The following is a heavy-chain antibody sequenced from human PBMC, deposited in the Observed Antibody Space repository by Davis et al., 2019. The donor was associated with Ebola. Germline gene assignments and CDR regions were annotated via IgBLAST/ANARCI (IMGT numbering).Heavy chain of an antibody. J-gene: IGHJ6*02. CDR3: ARVATTWYGMDV. D-gene: IGHD5-12*01. CDR2: INPSGGST. V-gene: IGHV1-46*01. Sequence: AASVKVSCKASGYTFTGYYMHWVRQASGQGLEWMGIINPSGGSTSYAQKFQGRVTMTRDTSTSTVYMELSSLRSEDTAVYYCARVATTWYGMDVWGQGTTVTVSS. CDR1: GYTFTGYY.